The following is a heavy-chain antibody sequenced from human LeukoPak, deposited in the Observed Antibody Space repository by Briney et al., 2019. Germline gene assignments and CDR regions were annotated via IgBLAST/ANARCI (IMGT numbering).Heavy chain of an antibody. CDR2: ISPYNGNT. CDR3: AKPSGSRFDFDS. V-gene: IGHV1-18*01. J-gene: IGHJ4*02. D-gene: IGHD3-10*01. CDR1: GYTFTKHG. Sequence: ASVKVSCKASGYTFTKHGINWVRQAPGQGLEWMGWISPYNGNTNYAQKFQGRLNTTTDTSTSTAHMELRSLRSDDAAVYYCAKPSGSRFDFDSWGQGTLVTVFS.